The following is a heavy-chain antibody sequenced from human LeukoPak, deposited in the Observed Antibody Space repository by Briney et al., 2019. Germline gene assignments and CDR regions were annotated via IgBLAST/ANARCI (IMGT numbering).Heavy chain of an antibody. D-gene: IGHD6-19*01. CDR3: AKDIGTSWWLVGFDY. Sequence: PGGSLRLSCAASGFTFDDYAMHWVRQAPGKGLEWVSGISWNSGSIGYADSVKGRFTISRDNAKNSLYLQMNSLRAEDMALYYCAKDIGTSWWLVGFDYWGQGTLVTVSS. J-gene: IGHJ4*02. CDR2: ISWNSGSI. CDR1: GFTFDDYA. V-gene: IGHV3-9*03.